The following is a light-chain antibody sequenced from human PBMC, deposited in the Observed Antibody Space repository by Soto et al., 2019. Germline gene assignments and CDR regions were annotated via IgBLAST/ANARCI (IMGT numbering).Light chain of an antibody. J-gene: IGKJ2*01. V-gene: IGKV3-20*01. CDR1: QSINSAH. Sequence: EIVLTQSPGSLSLSPGERVTLSCRASQSINSAHLAWYQQRPGQAPRLLIYATSRRATGTPDRFSGSGAGTDFTLTISGLEPEDCAVYYCQRYGRSPQFGQGTKLEIK. CDR3: QRYGRSPQ. CDR2: ATS.